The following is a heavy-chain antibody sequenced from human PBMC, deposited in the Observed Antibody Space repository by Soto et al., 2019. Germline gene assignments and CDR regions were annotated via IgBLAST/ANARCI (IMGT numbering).Heavy chain of an antibody. D-gene: IGHD2-15*01. Sequence: QVQLVKSGAEVTKPGASMKVSCKASGYIFTGYHMHWVRQAPGQGLEWMGWINPNTGGTNFAQKFQGRVTMTRDTSISTAYMELRRLKSDDTAVYYCAREGGYCSGGSCAFDYWGQGTLVTVS. CDR2: INPNTGGT. J-gene: IGHJ4*02. V-gene: IGHV1-2*02. CDR1: GYIFTGYH. CDR3: AREGGYCSGGSCAFDY.